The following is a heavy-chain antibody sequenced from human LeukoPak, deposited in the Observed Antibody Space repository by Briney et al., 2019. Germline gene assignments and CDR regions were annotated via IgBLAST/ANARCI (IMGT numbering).Heavy chain of an antibody. V-gene: IGHV3-23*01. CDR1: GFTFSSYA. CDR2: ISGSGGST. Sequence: GGSLRLSCAASGFTFSSYAMSWVRQAPGKGLEWVSVISGSGGSTYYADSVKGRFTISRDNSKNTLYLQMNSLRAEDTAVCFCARGAGYCTSTSCHLWSDYWGQGTLVTVSS. J-gene: IGHJ4*02. CDR3: ARGAGYCTSTSCHLWSDY. D-gene: IGHD2-2*01.